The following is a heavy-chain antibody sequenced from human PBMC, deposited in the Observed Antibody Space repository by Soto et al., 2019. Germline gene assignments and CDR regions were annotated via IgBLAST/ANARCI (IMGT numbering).Heavy chain of an antibody. V-gene: IGHV3-9*01. CDR3: AKVPPETSSWYDESYFDY. J-gene: IGHJ4*02. D-gene: IGHD6-13*01. Sequence: PGGSLRLSCAASGFTFDDYAMHWVRQAPGKGLEWVSGISWNSGSIGYADSVKGRFTISRDNAKNSLYLQMNSLRAEDTALYYCAKVPPETSSWYDESYFDYWGQGTLVTVSS. CDR1: GFTFDDYA. CDR2: ISWNSGSI.